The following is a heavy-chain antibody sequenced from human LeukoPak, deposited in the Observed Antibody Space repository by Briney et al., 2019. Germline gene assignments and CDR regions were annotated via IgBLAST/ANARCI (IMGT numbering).Heavy chain of an antibody. D-gene: IGHD1-26*01. V-gene: IGHV3-23*01. CDR2: ISGSGGST. J-gene: IGHJ4*02. CDR3: AKSGSYYPYYFDY. CDR1: GFTFSSYA. Sequence: PGGSLRLSCAASGFTFSSYAMSWVRQAPGKGLEWVSAISGSGGSTYYADSVKGRFTISRDNSKNTLYLQMNGLRAEDTAVYYCAKSGSYYPYYFDYWGQGTLVTVSS.